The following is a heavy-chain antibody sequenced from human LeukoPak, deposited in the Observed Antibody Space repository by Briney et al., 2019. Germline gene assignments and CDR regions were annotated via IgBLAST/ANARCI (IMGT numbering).Heavy chain of an antibody. CDR2: ISSSSSTI. CDR1: GFTFSSYS. Sequence: GGSLRLSCAASGFTFSSYSMNWVRQAPGKGLEWVSYISSSSSTIYYADSVKGRFTISRDNAKNSLYLQMNSLRAEDTAVYYYARDPAGYSGYDYFDYWGQGTLVTVSS. D-gene: IGHD5-12*01. CDR3: ARDPAGYSGYDYFDY. V-gene: IGHV3-48*04. J-gene: IGHJ4*02.